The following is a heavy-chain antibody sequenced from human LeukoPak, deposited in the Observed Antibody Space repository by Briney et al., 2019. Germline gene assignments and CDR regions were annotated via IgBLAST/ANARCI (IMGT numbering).Heavy chain of an antibody. Sequence: GGSLRLSCAAPGFTFSSYWMSWVRQAPGKGLEWVANIKQDGSEKYYVDSVKGRFTISRDNAKNSLYLQMNSLRAEDTAVYYCARDSSSWYGRASDYWGQGTLVTVSS. CDR3: ARDSSSWYGRASDY. CDR2: IKQDGSEK. V-gene: IGHV3-7*01. J-gene: IGHJ4*02. CDR1: GFTFSSYW. D-gene: IGHD6-13*01.